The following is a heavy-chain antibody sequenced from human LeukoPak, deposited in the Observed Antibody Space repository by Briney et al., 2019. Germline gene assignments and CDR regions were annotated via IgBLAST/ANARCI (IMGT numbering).Heavy chain of an antibody. CDR2: ISSSSSTI. J-gene: IGHJ5*01. V-gene: IGHV3-48*02. Sequence: GGSLRLSCAASGFTFSSDSMNWVRQAPGKGLEWVSYISSSSSTIYYAASVKGRFTISRDNAKNSLYLQMNSLRDEDTAVYYCARGGSYCSGGSCLHDWFDSWGQGTLVTVSS. D-gene: IGHD2-15*01. CDR1: GFTFSSDS. CDR3: ARGGSYCSGGSCLHDWFDS.